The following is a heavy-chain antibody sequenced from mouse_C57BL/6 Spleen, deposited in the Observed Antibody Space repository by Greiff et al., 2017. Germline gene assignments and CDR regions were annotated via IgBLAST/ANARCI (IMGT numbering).Heavy chain of an antibody. V-gene: IGHV5-16*01. CDR3: ARAPGWCFDY. J-gene: IGHJ2*01. Sequence: EVKVVESEGGLVQPGSSMKLSCTASGFTFSDYYMAWVRQVPEKGLEWVANINPDGGSTYYLDSLKSRFIITRDTSKNTLYLQMSSLKSEDTATYYCARAPGWCFDYWGQGTTLTVSS. CDR2: INPDGGST. D-gene: IGHD3-1*01. CDR1: GFTFSDYY.